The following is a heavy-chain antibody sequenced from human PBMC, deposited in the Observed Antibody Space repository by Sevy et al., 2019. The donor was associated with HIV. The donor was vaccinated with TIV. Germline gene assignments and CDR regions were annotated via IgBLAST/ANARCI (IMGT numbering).Heavy chain of an antibody. J-gene: IGHJ3*02. V-gene: IGHV3-9*01. D-gene: IGHD2-8*01. CDR1: GFTFDDYA. Sequence: GGSLRLSCAASGFTFDDYAMHWVRHTPRKGLEWVSSVGWNSAYIKYADSVKDRFTISRDNAKKSLYLQMSSLRVEDTALYYCVKGTMVALMDLYDCFHIWGRGTMVTVSS. CDR3: VKGTMVALMDLYDCFHI. CDR2: VGWNSAYI.